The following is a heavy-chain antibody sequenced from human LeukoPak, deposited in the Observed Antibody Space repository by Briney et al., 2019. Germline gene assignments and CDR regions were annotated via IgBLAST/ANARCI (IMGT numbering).Heavy chain of an antibody. CDR1: GGSISSYY. CDR3: ARGDPGRGWFDP. Sequence: SETLSLTCTVSGGSISSYYWSWIRQPPGKGLEWIGYIYYSGSTNYNPSLKSRVTISVDTSKNQFSLELSSVTAADTAVYYCARGDPGRGWFDPWGQGTLVTVSS. V-gene: IGHV4-59*01. J-gene: IGHJ5*02. CDR2: IYYSGST.